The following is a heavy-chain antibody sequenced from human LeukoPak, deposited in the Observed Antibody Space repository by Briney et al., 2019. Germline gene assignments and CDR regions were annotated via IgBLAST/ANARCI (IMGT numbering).Heavy chain of an antibody. CDR3: ARSEPWYSSGWYPGAPDY. D-gene: IGHD6-19*01. CDR2: TYYMSKWYN. V-gene: IGHV6-1*01. J-gene: IGHJ4*02. Sequence: SQTLSLTCAISGDTVSSNSVAWNWIRQSPSRGLEWLGRTYYMSKWYNDYAVSVRSRITINPDTSKNQFSLKLSSVTAADTAVYYCARSEPWYSSGWYPGAPDYWGQGTLVTVSS. CDR1: GDTVSSNSVA.